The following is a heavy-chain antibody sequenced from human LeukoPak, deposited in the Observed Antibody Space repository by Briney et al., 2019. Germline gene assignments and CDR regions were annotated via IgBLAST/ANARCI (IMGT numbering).Heavy chain of an antibody. J-gene: IGHJ4*02. D-gene: IGHD6-13*01. CDR3: ARGSRRAAGALDS. Sequence: RGRCLRLSCAASGYTFSYYVMHWVRQAPGKGLEWVAVIWYDGSNNYYADSVKGRFTISRDNSKNTLYLLMNSLRADDTAVYYCARGSRRAAGALDSWGQGTPDSVSS. CDR1: GYTFSYYV. V-gene: IGHV3-33*01. CDR2: IWYDGSNN.